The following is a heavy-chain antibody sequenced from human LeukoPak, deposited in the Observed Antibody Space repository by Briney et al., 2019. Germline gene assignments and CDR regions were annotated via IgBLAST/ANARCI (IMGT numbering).Heavy chain of an antibody. CDR1: GFTFSSYA. V-gene: IGHV3-23*01. CDR3: AKDSLPTSGCRGYFDY. D-gene: IGHD6-25*01. J-gene: IGHJ4*02. Sequence: PGGSLRLSCAASGFTFSSYAMTWVRQAPGKGLEWVSAISGSGGNTYYANSVKGRFTISRDNSMNTLYLQMNSLRAEDTAIYYCAKDSLPTSGCRGYFDYWGQGTLVTVSS. CDR2: ISGSGGNT.